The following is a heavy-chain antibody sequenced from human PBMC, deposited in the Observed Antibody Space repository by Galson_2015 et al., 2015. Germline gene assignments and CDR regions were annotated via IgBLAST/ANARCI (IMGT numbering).Heavy chain of an antibody. Sequence: SVKVSCKASGYTFTGHYLHRVRQAPGQGLEWMGWLHPNSANTNYAQNFQAWVTMTWDTSISTAYLEVSRLRSDDTAVYYCARQTADGYELDFWGQGTLVTVSS. CDR2: LHPNSANT. V-gene: IGHV1-2*04. D-gene: IGHD5-12*01. CDR3: ARQTADGYELDF. CDR1: GYTFTGHY. J-gene: IGHJ4*02.